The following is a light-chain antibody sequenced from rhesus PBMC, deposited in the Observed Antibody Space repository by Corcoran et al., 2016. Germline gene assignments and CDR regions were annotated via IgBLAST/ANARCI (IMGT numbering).Light chain of an antibody. J-gene: IGKJ2*01. CDR1: QSISNW. Sequence: DIQMTQSPSSLSASVGDTVTITCRASQSISNWLAWYQQKPREAPKLLVYKASSLQSGVPSRCSGSGAGTGFTLTINGLQPEDFATYSYQQYNNFPYSFGQGSRVEIK. V-gene: IGKV1-22*01. CDR2: KAS. CDR3: QQYNNFPYS.